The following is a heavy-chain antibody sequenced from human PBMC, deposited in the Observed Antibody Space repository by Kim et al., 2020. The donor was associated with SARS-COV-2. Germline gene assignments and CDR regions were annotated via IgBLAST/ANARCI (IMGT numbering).Heavy chain of an antibody. CDR3: ARDEAEDSLIGYPGGD. CDR2: INCLDATT. CDR1: GHIFSSIP. J-gene: IGHJ1*01. D-gene: IGHD2-2*03. Sequence: ASVKVSCKASGHIFSSIPIHWLRQAPGQGLQWMGLINCLDATTNHAPSFKGRLTMTTDTSTSTVFMELSSLKSEDTAVYYCARDEAEDSLIGYPGGDWGQ. V-gene: IGHV1-46*03.